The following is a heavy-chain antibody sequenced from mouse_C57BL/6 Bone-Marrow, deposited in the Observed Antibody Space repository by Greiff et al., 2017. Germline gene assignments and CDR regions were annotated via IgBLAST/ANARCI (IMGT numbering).Heavy chain of an antibody. V-gene: IGHV1-4*01. Sequence: VQLQQSGAELARPGASVKMSCKASGYTFTSYTMHWVKQRPGQGLEWIGYINPSSGYTKYNQKFKDKATLTADKSSSTAYMQLSSLTSEDSAVYYCAIKSSSVPHWYFDVWGTGTTGTVSS. CDR2: INPSSGYT. D-gene: IGHD1-1*01. J-gene: IGHJ1*03. CDR3: AIKSSSVPHWYFDV. CDR1: GYTFTSYT.